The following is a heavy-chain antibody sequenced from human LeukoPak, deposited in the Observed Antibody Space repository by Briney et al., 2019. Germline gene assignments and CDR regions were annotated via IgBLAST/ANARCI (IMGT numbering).Heavy chain of an antibody. D-gene: IGHD5-12*01. V-gene: IGHV3-21*01. CDR3: ARADSGYDGSRYYFDY. CDR2: ISSSSSYI. J-gene: IGHJ4*02. CDR1: GFTFSSYS. Sequence: GGSLRLSCAASGFTFSSYSMNWVRQAPGKGLEWVSSISSSSSYIYYADSVKGRFTISRDNSKNTLYLQMNSLRAEDTAVYYCARADSGYDGSRYYFDYWGQGTLVTVSS.